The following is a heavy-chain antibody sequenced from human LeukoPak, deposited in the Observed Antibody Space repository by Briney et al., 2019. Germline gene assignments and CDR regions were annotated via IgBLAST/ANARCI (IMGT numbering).Heavy chain of an antibody. CDR3: ASPDYYDSSGFGY. J-gene: IGHJ4*02. CDR1: GFTFSSYW. Sequence: GGSLRLSCAASGFTFSSYWMHWVRQASGKGLVWVSRINSDGSSTSYADSVKGRFTISRDNAKNSLYLQMNSLRAEDTAVYYCASPDYYDSSGFGYWGQGTLVAVSS. D-gene: IGHD3-22*01. CDR2: INSDGSST. V-gene: IGHV3-74*01.